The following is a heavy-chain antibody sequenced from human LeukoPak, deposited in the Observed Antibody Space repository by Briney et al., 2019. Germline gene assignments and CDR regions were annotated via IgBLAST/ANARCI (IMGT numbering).Heavy chain of an antibody. V-gene: IGHV1-3*01. CDR1: GYTFTSYA. CDR2: INAGNGNT. J-gene: IGHJ4*02. CDR3: ARDYHDSSGYYVNTYYFDY. Sequence: ASVKVSCKASGYTFTSYAMHWVRQAPGQRLEWMGWINAGNGNTKYSQKFQGRVTMTRDTSTSTVYMELSSLRSEDTAVYYCARDYHDSSGYYVNTYYFDYWGQGTLVTVSS. D-gene: IGHD3-22*01.